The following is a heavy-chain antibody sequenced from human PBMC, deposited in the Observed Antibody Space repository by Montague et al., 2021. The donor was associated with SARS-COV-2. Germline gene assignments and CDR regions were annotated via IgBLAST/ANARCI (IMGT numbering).Heavy chain of an antibody. D-gene: IGHD3-3*01. J-gene: IGHJ4*02. CDR2: ISPSGSA. CDR3: ANKGAYDVPIDY. Sequence: SETLSLTCTVSGGSVSSGSFHWSWIRQPPGKGLEYIGYISPSGSANYNPPFKSRVAISLDTSENQLSLRLSSVTAAGTAVYYCANKGAYDVPIDYWGLGTLVTVSS. V-gene: IGHV4-61*01. CDR1: GGSVSSGSFH.